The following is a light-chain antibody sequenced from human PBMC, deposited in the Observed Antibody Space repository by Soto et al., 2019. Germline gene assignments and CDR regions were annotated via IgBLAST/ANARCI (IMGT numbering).Light chain of an antibody. Sequence: DIQITQTPSTLSASVGERGTITCRARQSISTWLAWYQQEPGKAPKLLIHKASSLQSGVPSRFSGSGSGTDFTLTIRSLHPDDFATYYCQQYNSYSPTFGQGTRGEIK. V-gene: IGKV1-5*03. J-gene: IGKJ1*01. CDR1: QSISTW. CDR2: KAS. CDR3: QQYNSYSPT.